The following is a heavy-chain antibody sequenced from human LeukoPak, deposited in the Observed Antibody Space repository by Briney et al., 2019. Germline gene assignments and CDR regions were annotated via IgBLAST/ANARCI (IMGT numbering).Heavy chain of an antibody. J-gene: IGHJ6*03. CDR2: IHYSGST. V-gene: IGHV4-59*12. Sequence: SETLSLTCTVSGGSISSYYWSWIRQPPEKGLEWIGYIHYSGSTSYNPSLKSRVTMSVDTSKNHFSLKVSSVTAADTAVYYCARGSEMATIRIYYYMDVWGKGTTVIVSS. CDR1: GGSISSYY. CDR3: ARGSEMATIRIYYYMDV. D-gene: IGHD5-24*01.